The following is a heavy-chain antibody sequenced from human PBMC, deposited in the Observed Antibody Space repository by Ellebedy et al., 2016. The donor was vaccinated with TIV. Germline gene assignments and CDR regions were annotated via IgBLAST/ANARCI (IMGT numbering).Heavy chain of an antibody. V-gene: IGHV4-34*01. CDR2: ISLSGSP. CDR1: GASFSGSY. Sequence: MPSETLSLTCGVSGASFSGSYWSYSRQTPGKGLEWIGEISLSGSPNYNPSLRGRVTMSLDTSKNHFSLNLTSVTAADTAVYYCATAVRDDWSLSLWGQGTQVTVSS. CDR3: ATAVRDDWSLSL. J-gene: IGHJ4*02. D-gene: IGHD3-9*01.